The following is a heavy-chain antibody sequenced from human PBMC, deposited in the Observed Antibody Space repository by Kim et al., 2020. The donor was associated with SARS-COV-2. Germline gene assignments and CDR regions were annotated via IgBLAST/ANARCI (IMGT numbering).Heavy chain of an antibody. Sequence: SPKSRVTIYVGTSKNQFSLKLSSVNAADTAVYYCARQGESGSYEGYYFDYWGQGTLVTVSS. D-gene: IGHD1-26*01. V-gene: IGHV4-39*01. CDR3: ARQGESGSYEGYYFDY. J-gene: IGHJ4*02.